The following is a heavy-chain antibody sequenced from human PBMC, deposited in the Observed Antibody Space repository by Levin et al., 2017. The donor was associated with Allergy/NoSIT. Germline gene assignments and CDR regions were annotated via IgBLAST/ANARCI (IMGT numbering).Heavy chain of an antibody. Sequence: GGSLRLSCAASGFTFSNYWMHWVRQAPGKGLVWVSHINSDGSNTNYADSVKGRFTISRDNAKNTLYLQMNSLRDEDTAVYYCARGGCSSTSCLYNWGQGTLVTVSP. J-gene: IGHJ4*02. CDR3: ARGGCSSTSCLYN. V-gene: IGHV3-74*01. D-gene: IGHD2-2*01. CDR1: GFTFSNYW. CDR2: INSDGSNT.